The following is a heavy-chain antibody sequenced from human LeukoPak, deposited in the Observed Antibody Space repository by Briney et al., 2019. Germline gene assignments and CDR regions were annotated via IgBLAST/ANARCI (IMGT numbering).Heavy chain of an antibody. CDR2: IYHSATT. J-gene: IGHJ4*02. CDR1: GGSISGYY. D-gene: IGHD1-26*01. V-gene: IGHV4-59*01. CDR3: ARSDYTIRLDS. Sequence: SETLSLTCTVSGGSISGYYWSWIRQPPGKGLEWIGFIYHSATTNYNPSLKSRVTISVDTSKNQFSLKLSSVTAADNAVYYCARSDYTIRLDSWGQGTLVTVSS.